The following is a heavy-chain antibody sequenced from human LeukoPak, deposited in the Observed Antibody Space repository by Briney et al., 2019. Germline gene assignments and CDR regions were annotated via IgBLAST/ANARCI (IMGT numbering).Heavy chain of an antibody. J-gene: IGHJ6*02. CDR1: GGSISSGGYY. CDR3: ARAGGYSYGNYGMDV. D-gene: IGHD5-18*01. Sequence: ETLSLTCTVSGGSISSGGYYWSWIRQPPGKGLEWIGEINHSGSTNYNPSLKSRVTISVDTSKNQFSLKLSSVTAADTAVYYCARAGGYSYGNYGMDVWGQGTTVTVSS. V-gene: IGHV4-39*07. CDR2: INHSGST.